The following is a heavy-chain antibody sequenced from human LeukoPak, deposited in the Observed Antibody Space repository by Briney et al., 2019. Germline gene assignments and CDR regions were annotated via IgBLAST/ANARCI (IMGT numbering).Heavy chain of an antibody. Sequence: GESLKISCKGSGYSFTSYWIGWVRQMPGKGLEWMGIIYPGDSDTRYSPSFQGQVTISADKSISTAYLQWSSLKASDTAMYYCARRNLGYGSGSYEWGFAEYFQHWGQGTLVTVSS. CDR3: ARRNLGYGSGSYEWGFAEYFQH. CDR2: IYPGDSDT. J-gene: IGHJ1*01. CDR1: GYSFTSYW. V-gene: IGHV5-51*01. D-gene: IGHD3-10*01.